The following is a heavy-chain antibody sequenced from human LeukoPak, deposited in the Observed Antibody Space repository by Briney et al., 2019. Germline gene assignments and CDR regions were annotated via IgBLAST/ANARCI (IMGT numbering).Heavy chain of an antibody. CDR3: AKTWGDSSGYYNYYYYYYMDV. D-gene: IGHD3-22*01. CDR2: IKEDGSEK. J-gene: IGHJ6*03. Sequence: GSLRLSCAASGFTFSNYWMSWVRQAPRKGLEWVAKIKEDGSEKYYADSVKGRFTISRDNSKNTLYLQMNSLRAEDTAVYYCAKTWGDSSGYYNYYYYYYMDVWGKGTTVTVSS. CDR1: GFTFSNYW. V-gene: IGHV3-7*01.